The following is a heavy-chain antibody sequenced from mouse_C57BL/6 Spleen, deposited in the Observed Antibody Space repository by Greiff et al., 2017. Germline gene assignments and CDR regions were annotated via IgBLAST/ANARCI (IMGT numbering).Heavy chain of an antibody. Sequence: VQLQQPGAELVKPGASVTLSCKASGYTFTSYWMHWVKQRPGRGLEWIGRIDPNSGGTKYNEKFKSKATLTVDKPSSTAYMQLSSLTSADSAVYDCARLGGTTVYYFDYWGQGTTLTVSS. CDR3: ARLGGTTVYYFDY. D-gene: IGHD1-1*01. CDR2: IDPNSGGT. CDR1: GYTFTSYW. V-gene: IGHV1-72*01. J-gene: IGHJ2*01.